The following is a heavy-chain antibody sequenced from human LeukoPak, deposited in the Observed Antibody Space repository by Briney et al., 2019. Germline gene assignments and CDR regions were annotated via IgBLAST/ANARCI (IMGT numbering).Heavy chain of an antibody. V-gene: IGHV3-74*01. J-gene: IGHJ6*02. CDR2: INSEGSST. CDR3: ARDRQYGMDV. Sequence: GGSLRLSCAASGFTFSSYWMHWVRRAPGKGLVWVSHINSEGSSTDYADSVKGRFTISRDNAKNTLYLQMNSLRGEDTAVYYCARDRQYGMDVWGQGTTVTVSS. CDR1: GFTFSSYW.